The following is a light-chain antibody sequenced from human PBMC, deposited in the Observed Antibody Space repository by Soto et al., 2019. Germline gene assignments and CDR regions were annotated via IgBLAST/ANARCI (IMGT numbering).Light chain of an antibody. CDR3: QQYSNWPPIT. CDR2: GAS. CDR1: QSVTNN. Sequence: IGLRQSPGTLSLYTGERATLSCRASQSVTNNYLAWFQQKPGQAPRLLMYGASSRATGIPARFSGSGSGTEFTLTISSLQSEDFAVYYCQQYSNWPPITFGQRTRLEN. V-gene: IGKV3-15*01. J-gene: IGKJ5*01.